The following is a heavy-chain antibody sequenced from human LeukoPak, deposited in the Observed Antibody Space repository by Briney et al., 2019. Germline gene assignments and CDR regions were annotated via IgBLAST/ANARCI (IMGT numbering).Heavy chain of an antibody. D-gene: IGHD3-3*01. CDR3: ARGVGYYSVSLDY. J-gene: IGHJ4*02. CDR2: FSYCGGT. Sequence: PETLSLTCTVSGGSISNYYCSWIRQPPGKGLEWIGYFSYCGGTNYNPSLKSRFTISVDTSKNQFSLKLTSVTAADTAVYYCARGVGYYSVSLDYWGQGTLVTVSS. CDR1: GGSISNYY. V-gene: IGHV4-59*08.